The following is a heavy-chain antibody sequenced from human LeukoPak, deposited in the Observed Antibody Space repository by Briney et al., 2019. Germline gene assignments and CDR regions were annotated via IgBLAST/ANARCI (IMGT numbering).Heavy chain of an antibody. CDR2: ISYDGSNN. J-gene: IGHJ4*02. CDR1: GFTFSSYA. CDR3: ARAGYSYGSYYFDY. V-gene: IGHV3-30-3*01. D-gene: IGHD5-18*01. Sequence: GGSLRLSCAASGFTFSSYAMHWVRQAPGKGLEWVAVISYDGSNNYYADSVKGRFTISRDNSKNTLYLQMNSLRAEDTAVYYCARAGYSYGSYYFDYWGQGTLVTVSS.